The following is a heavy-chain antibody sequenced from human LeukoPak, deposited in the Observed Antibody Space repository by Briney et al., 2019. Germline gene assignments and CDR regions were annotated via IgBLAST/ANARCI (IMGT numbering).Heavy chain of an antibody. V-gene: IGHV3-23*01. J-gene: IGHJ6*02. CDR1: GFTFSSYA. CDR2: ISGSGGST. D-gene: IGHD4-17*01. CDR3: AKDPYGDYQSRRLPDA. Sequence: PGGSLRLSCAASGFTFSSYAMSWVRQAPGKGLEWVSAISGSGGSTYYADSVKGRFTISRDNSKNTLYLQMNSLRAEDTAVYYCAKDPYGDYQSRRLPDAWGQGTTVTVSS.